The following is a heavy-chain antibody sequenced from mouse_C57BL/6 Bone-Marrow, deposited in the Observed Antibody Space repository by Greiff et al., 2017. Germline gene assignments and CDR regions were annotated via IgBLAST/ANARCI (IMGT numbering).Heavy chain of an antibody. V-gene: IGHV6-6*01. CDR2: IRNKANNHAT. D-gene: IGHD2-1*01. CDR1: GFTFSDAW. Sequence: EVKLMESGGGLVQPGGSMKLSCAASGFTFSDAWMDWVRQSPEKGLEWVAEIRNKANNHATYYAESVKGRFTISSDDSKSSVYLQMNSLRAEDTGIYYCTSGGGNYRGGAMDYGGQGTSVTVSS. CDR3: TSGGGNYRGGAMDY. J-gene: IGHJ4*01.